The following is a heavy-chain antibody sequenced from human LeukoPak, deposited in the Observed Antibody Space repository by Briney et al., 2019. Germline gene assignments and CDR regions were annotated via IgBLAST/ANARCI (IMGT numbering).Heavy chain of an antibody. CDR3: ARGASYYYYMDV. CDR2: IIPIFGTA. CDR1: GGTFSSYA. V-gene: IGHV1-69*05. Sequence: SVKVSCKASGGTFSSYAISWVRQAPGQGLEWMGGIIPIFGTANYAQKFQGRVTITTDESTSTAYMELSSLRSEDTAVYYCARGASYYYYMDVWGKGTTVTVSS. J-gene: IGHJ6*03.